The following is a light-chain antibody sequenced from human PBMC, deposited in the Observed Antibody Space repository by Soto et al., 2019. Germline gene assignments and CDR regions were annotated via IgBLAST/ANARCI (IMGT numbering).Light chain of an antibody. Sequence: DIPMTQSPPSLSASVGDRVTITCRASQGIRNFVAWYQQKPGKAPKLLIYAASTLQSGVPSRFSGSGSETDFTLTIHSLQPEDVATYSCQKYSSVPVFGPGTKVQIK. V-gene: IGKV1-27*01. CDR3: QKYSSVPV. J-gene: IGKJ3*01. CDR2: AAS. CDR1: QGIRNF.